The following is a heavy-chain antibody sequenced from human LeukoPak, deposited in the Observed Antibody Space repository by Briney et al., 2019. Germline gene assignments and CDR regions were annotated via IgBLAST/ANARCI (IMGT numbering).Heavy chain of an antibody. V-gene: IGHV3-23*01. CDR1: GFTFSSYG. J-gene: IGHJ4*02. Sequence: PGGSLRLSCAASGFTFSSYGMSWVRQAPGKGLEWVSAISGSGGSTYYADSVKGRFTISRDNSKNTLYLQMNSLRAEDTAVYYCAKVKWDSSGYYQYYFDYWGQGTLVTVSS. CDR3: AKVKWDSSGYYQYYFDY. CDR2: ISGSGGST. D-gene: IGHD3-22*01.